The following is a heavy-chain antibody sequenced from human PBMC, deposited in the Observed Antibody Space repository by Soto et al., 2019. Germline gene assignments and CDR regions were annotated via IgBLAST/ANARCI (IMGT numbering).Heavy chain of an antibody. D-gene: IGHD2-15*01. V-gene: IGHV3-23*01. Sequence: GGSLRLSCAASGFTFSNYAVTWVRQAPGKGLEWVSAISGRGGSTYYAASVKGRFTISRDNSKNTLFLQMNSLRAEDTAVYYCARDSSTEYCSGGSCYSDYWGQGALVTVSS. CDR1: GFTFSNYA. J-gene: IGHJ4*02. CDR2: ISGRGGST. CDR3: ARDSSTEYCSGGSCYSDY.